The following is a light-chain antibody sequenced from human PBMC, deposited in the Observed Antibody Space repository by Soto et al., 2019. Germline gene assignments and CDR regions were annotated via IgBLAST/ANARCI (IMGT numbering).Light chain of an antibody. CDR1: QTISSW. CDR3: QHYGSLSEP. Sequence: IQMIASPSSLYGTIGVRVTNTCRASQTISSWLAWYQQKPGKAPKLLIYKASTLKSGVPSRFSGSGSGTEFTLTISSLQPDDFATYYCQHYGSLSEPFGQVAKVAI. V-gene: IGKV1-5*03. J-gene: IGKJ1*01. CDR2: KAS.